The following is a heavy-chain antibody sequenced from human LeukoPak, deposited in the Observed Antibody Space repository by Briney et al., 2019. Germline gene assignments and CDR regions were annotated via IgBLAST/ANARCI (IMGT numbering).Heavy chain of an antibody. Sequence: GGSLRLSCAASGLTFSRYAMNWVRQAPGKGLEWVSYIRSSSGTIYYADSVKGRFTVSRDNAENSLYLQMSSLRAEDSAVYYCVRSDDSYYYMDVWGKGTTVTVSS. J-gene: IGHJ6*03. CDR3: VRSDDSYYYMDV. V-gene: IGHV3-48*04. CDR1: GLTFSRYA. CDR2: IRSSSGTI.